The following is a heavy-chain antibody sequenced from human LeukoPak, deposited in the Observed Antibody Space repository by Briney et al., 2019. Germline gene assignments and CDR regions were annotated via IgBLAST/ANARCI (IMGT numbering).Heavy chain of an antibody. CDR2: INPGNGGI. V-gene: IGHV1-2*02. CDR3: AKVAVSGWYSGGNFDY. Sequence: GASVKVSCKASGYNFIGYYIHWVRQAPGQGLEWMGWINPGNGGISYAQKFQGRVTMTRDTSINTAYMDLNSLTSDDTAVYYCAKVAVSGWYSGGNFDYWGQGTLVTVSS. J-gene: IGHJ4*02. D-gene: IGHD6-19*01. CDR1: GYNFIGYY.